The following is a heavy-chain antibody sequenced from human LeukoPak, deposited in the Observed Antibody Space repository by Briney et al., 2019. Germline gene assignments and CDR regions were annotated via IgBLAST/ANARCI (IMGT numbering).Heavy chain of an antibody. CDR1: GFTFSSYW. J-gene: IGHJ4*02. CDR2: IKQDGSEK. CDR3: ASGLELDY. Sequence: PGGSLRLSCAASGFTFSSYWMRWVRQAPGKGLEWVANIKQDGSEKNYVDSVKGRFTISRDNAKNSLYLQMNSLRAEDAAVYYCASGLELDYWGQGTLVTVSS. V-gene: IGHV3-7*03.